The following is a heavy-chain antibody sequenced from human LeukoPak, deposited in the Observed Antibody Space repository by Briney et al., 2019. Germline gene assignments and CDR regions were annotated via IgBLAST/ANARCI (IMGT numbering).Heavy chain of an antibody. Sequence: GGSLRLSCAASGFSFSRSWMSWVRQAPGKGLEWVANIKEDGSATYYTDSVKGRFTISRGNAKNSLHLQLNSLRAEDTAVYYCAKDDEGYIYWGQGTLVTVSS. CDR3: AKDDEGYIY. V-gene: IGHV3-7*01. CDR1: GFSFSRSW. D-gene: IGHD5-18*01. J-gene: IGHJ4*02. CDR2: IKEDGSAT.